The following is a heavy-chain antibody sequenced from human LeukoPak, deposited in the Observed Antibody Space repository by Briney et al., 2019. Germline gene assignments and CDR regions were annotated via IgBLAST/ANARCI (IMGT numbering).Heavy chain of an antibody. V-gene: IGHV3-23*01. CDR1: GFTFSSYA. J-gene: IGHJ4*02. Sequence: PGGSLRLSCAASGFTFSSYAMSWVRQAPGKGLEWVSAISGSGGSTYYADSVKGRFTISRDNSKNTLYLQMNSLRAEDTAVYYCAKDLYVWGSYRYNQYFDYWGQGTLVIVSS. CDR2: ISGSGGST. CDR3: AKDLYVWGSYRYNQYFDY. D-gene: IGHD3-16*02.